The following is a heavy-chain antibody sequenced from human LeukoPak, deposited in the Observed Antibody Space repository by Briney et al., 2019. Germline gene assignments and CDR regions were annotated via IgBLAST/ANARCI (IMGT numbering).Heavy chain of an antibody. V-gene: IGHV4-39*01. CDR2: IHYSGST. CDR1: AASLSSSSYY. D-gene: IGHD3-10*01. J-gene: IGHJ4*02. Sequence: SETLSLTCTVSAASLSSSSYYWRWLRQSPGKGLEWIGSIHYSGSTIYNTSLKSRVTIPVDTSKHQFSLKLSSVTAADTAVYYCARQMVRGVTPDYWGQGTLVTVSS. CDR3: ARQMVRGVTPDY.